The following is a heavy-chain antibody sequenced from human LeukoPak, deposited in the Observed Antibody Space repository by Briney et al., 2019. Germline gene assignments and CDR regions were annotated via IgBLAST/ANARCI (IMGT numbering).Heavy chain of an antibody. CDR3: AKEPRRREVPWTQTKKDDY. J-gene: IGHJ4*02. D-gene: IGHD1-26*01. CDR1: AFTFSSCA. V-gene: IGHV3-30-3*01. CDR2: ISYDGTNK. Sequence: GGSLRLSYAASAFTFSSCAIHWVRQAPGKGLGSVAPISYDGTNKYCADSVKGRFTISRDNCKNTMYLQMNSLRAEDTAVYYCAKEPRRREVPWTQTKKDDYWGQGTLVTVSS.